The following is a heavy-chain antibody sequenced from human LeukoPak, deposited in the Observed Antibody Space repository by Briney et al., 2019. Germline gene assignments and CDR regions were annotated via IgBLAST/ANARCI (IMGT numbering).Heavy chain of an antibody. V-gene: IGHV3-64D*06. Sequence: GGSLRLSCSASGFIFSRYAMHWVRQPPGKGLCYVAAISSDGDSTYYADSVKGRFTISRDNSKNTLSLQMSSLKPEDTAVYYCVKTFGYCSSTSCYVFDYWGQGTLVTVSS. CDR3: VKTFGYCSSTSCYVFDY. CDR2: ISSDGDST. CDR1: GFIFSRYA. J-gene: IGHJ4*02. D-gene: IGHD2-2*01.